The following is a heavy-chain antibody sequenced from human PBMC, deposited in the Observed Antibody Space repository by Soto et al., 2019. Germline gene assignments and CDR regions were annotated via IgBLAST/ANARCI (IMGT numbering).Heavy chain of an antibody. D-gene: IGHD3-22*01. Sequence: QVQLVESGGGVVQPGRSLRLSCAASGFTFSSYGMHWVRQAPGKGLEWVAVIWYDGSNKYYADSVKGRFTISRDNSKNPLYLQMNSLRAEDTAVYYCARDWAGRYYDSTGLLYWGQGTLVTVSS. V-gene: IGHV3-33*01. CDR3: ARDWAGRYYDSTGLLY. J-gene: IGHJ4*02. CDR1: GFTFSSYG. CDR2: IWYDGSNK.